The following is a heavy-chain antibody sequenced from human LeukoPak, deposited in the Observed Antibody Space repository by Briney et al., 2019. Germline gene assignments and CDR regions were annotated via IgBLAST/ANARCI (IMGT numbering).Heavy chain of an antibody. CDR1: GFTSIDPY. V-gene: IGHV3-11*06. D-gene: IGHD2-21*02. J-gene: IGHJ4*02. Sequence: GGSLRLSCVASGFTSIDPYTCWIRPAPGKGREWVARISDDSTYTNYADSVKGRFSISRDNAKKSLYLQMDSLRAEDTAVYYCARDMTALDYWGPGTLVTVSS. CDR3: ARDMTALDY. CDR2: ISDDSTYT.